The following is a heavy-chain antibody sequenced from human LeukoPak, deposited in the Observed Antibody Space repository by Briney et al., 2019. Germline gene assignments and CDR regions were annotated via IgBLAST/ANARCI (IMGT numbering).Heavy chain of an antibody. CDR1: GFSFSFSN. CDR3: ARDRDSSGLYGGADL. D-gene: IGHD6-19*01. Sequence: GGSLRLSCAASGFSFSFSNMNWVRQAPGKGLEWVSYISSTNGHTYYADSVNGRFTISRDTAKNSLYLQMNSLRVEDTAIYFCARDRDSSGLYGGADLWGQGVLVTVSA. V-gene: IGHV3-21*03. CDR2: ISSTNGHT. J-gene: IGHJ5*02.